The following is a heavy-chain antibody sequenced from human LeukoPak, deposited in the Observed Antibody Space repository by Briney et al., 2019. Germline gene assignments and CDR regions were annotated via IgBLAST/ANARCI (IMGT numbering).Heavy chain of an antibody. J-gene: IGHJ3*02. CDR1: GYMFTKYG. CDR3: ARDMAVVTAFGQHSFDI. Sequence: ASVKVSCKASGYMFTKYGFTWVRQAPGQGLEWMGWISAYNGKANYAQKFQGRVTMTTDTSTRTAHMELRSLRIDDTAVYYCARDMAVVTAFGQHSFDIWGQGTMVTVSS. CDR2: ISAYNGKA. D-gene: IGHD2-21*02. V-gene: IGHV1-18*01.